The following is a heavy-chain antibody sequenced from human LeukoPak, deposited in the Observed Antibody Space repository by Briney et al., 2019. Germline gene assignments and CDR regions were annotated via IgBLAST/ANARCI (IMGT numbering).Heavy chain of an antibody. CDR2: INHSGST. V-gene: IGHV4-34*01. CDR1: GGPFNGYY. D-gene: IGHD5-24*01. CDR3: ARRRRDGYNYQKRSYFDY. Sequence: PSETLSLTCAVYGGPFNGYYWSWIRQPPGKGLEWVGEINHSGSTNYNPSLKSRVTISVDTSKKQFSLRLSSVAAADTAVYYCARRRRDGYNYQKRSYFDYWGQGTLVTVSS. J-gene: IGHJ4*02.